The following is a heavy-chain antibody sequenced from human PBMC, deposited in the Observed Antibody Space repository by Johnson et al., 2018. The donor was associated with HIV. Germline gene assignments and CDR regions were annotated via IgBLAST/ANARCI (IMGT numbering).Heavy chain of an antibody. D-gene: IGHD3-22*01. V-gene: IGHV3-66*01. CDR3: ARDRGYWDAFDI. Sequence: VQLVESGGGLVQPGGSLRLSCAASGFTVRSNYMSWVRQAPGKGLEWVSLIYSGDTTYYADSVKGRFTISRDNSKNTLYLQMNSLRAEDTAVYYCARDRGYWDAFDIWGQGTMVTVSS. CDR2: IYSGDTT. CDR1: GFTVRSNY. J-gene: IGHJ3*02.